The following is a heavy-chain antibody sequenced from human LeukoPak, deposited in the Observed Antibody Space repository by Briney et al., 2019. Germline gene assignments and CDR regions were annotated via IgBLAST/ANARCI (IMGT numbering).Heavy chain of an antibody. CDR3: ARVDSTYGYAGGNYFDS. Sequence: PSETLSLTCTVSGGSISGYYWSWIRQPPGKGLEWVGYIYYSGTTSYNPSLRSRVTMSVDTSKNQFTLRLNSVTAADTAVYYCARVDSTYGYAGGNYFDSWGQGTLVTVSS. CDR2: IYYSGTT. CDR1: GGSISGYY. D-gene: IGHD5-18*01. V-gene: IGHV4-59*08. J-gene: IGHJ4*02.